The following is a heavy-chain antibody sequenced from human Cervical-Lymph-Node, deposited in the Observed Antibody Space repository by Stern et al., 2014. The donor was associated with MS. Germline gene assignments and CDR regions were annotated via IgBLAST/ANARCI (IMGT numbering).Heavy chain of an antibody. J-gene: IGHJ4*02. CDR3: ASDSIAVPAKTGDH. D-gene: IGHD2-15*01. CDR1: GYTFTSYG. CDR2: VSAYNDNT. V-gene: IGHV1-18*01. Sequence: MQLVESGAEVKKPGASVKVSCEASGYTFTSYGISWVRQPPGPGLEWMGWVSAYNDNTKYTKKVPGRVTMTTDTSTSTAYMQRRSLRSDDTAEYYSASDSIAVPAKTGDHWGQGTLVTVSS.